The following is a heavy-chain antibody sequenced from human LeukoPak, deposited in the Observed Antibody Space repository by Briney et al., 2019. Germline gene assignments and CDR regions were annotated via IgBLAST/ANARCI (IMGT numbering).Heavy chain of an antibody. V-gene: IGHV4-30-2*01. CDR3: ARAGEGYNWNQDAFDI. D-gene: IGHD1-20*01. CDR2: IYHSGST. CDR1: GGSISSGGYY. Sequence: SETLSLTCTVSGGSISSGGYYWSWIRQPPGKGLEWIGYIYHSGSTYYNPSLKSRVTISVDRSKNQFSLKLSSVTAADTAVYYCARAGEGYNWNQDAFDIWGQGTMVTVSS. J-gene: IGHJ3*02.